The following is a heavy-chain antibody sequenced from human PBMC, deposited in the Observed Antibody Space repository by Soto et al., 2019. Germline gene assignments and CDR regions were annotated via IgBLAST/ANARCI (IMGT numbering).Heavy chain of an antibody. Sequence: GASVKVSCKASGYTFTRSGISWVRQAPGQGLEWMGWVSTYNGDTNYAQTFQGRVTMTTDTSTSTVHMEVRSLRSDDTAVYYCAREGVATYYYYGMDVWGQGTPDTVSS. CDR1: GYTFTRSG. V-gene: IGHV1-18*01. CDR2: VSTYNGDT. D-gene: IGHD5-12*01. J-gene: IGHJ6*02. CDR3: AREGVATYYYYGMDV.